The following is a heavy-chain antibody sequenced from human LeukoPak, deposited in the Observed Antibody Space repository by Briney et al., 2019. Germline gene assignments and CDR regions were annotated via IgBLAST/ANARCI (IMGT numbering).Heavy chain of an antibody. V-gene: IGHV3-9*01. CDR1: GFTFDDYA. CDR3: VRGNFGPAQWFDP. J-gene: IGHJ5*02. CDR2: ISWNSGST. Sequence: PGRSLRLSCAASGFTFDDYAMHWVRQVPGKGLEWVSGISWNSGSTGYAGSVKGRFTMSRDNTKNSLYLKMNSLTPDDTALYYCVRGNFGPAQWFDPWGQGTLVTVSS. D-gene: IGHD3/OR15-3a*01.